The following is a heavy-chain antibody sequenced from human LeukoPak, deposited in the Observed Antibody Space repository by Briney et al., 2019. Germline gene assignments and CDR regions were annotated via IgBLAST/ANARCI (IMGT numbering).Heavy chain of an antibody. J-gene: IGHJ3*02. CDR1: GFTFSSYG. D-gene: IGHD1-26*01. Sequence: PGGSLRLSCAASGFTFSSYGMSWVRQAPGKGLEWVSIIYSGGSTFYADSVKGRFTISRDNSKNTLYLQMNSLRAEDTAVYYCARGGSYLSAFDIWGQGIMVTVSS. CDR3: ARGGSYLSAFDI. CDR2: IYSGGST. V-gene: IGHV3-53*01.